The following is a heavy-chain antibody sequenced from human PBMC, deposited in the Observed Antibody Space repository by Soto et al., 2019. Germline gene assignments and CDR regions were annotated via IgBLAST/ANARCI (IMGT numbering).Heavy chain of an antibody. J-gene: IGHJ4*02. Sequence: SETLSLTCTVSGGSISSGDYYWSWIRQPPGKGLEWIGYIYYSGSTYYNPSPKSRVTISVDTSKNQFSLKLSSVTAADTAVYYCARDGGYDSLTGYYEDYWGQGTLVTVSS. V-gene: IGHV4-30-4*01. CDR1: GGSISSGDYY. CDR3: ARDGGYDSLTGYYEDY. CDR2: IYYSGST. D-gene: IGHD3-9*01.